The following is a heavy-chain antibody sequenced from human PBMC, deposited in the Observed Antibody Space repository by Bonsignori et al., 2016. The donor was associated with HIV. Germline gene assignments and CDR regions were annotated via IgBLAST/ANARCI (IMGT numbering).Heavy chain of an antibody. J-gene: IGHJ6*03. CDR2: INHSGST. Sequence: SETLSLTCAVYGGSFSGYYWSWIRQPPGKGLEWIGEINHSGSTNYNPSLKSRVTISVDTSKNQFSLKLSSVTAADTAVYYCARGELGPSYYYYYMDVWGKGTTVTVSS. CDR3: ARGELGPSYYYYYMDV. D-gene: IGHD7-27*01. CDR1: GGSFSGYY. V-gene: IGHV4-34*01.